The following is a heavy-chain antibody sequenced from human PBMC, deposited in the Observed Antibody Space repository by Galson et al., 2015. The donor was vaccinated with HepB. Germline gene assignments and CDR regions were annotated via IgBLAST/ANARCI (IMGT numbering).Heavy chain of an antibody. J-gene: IGHJ3*01. V-gene: IGHV6-1*01. CDR1: GDSVSSNSAA. D-gene: IGHD1-26*01. CDR2: IYYKSKWYS. CDR3: ASDNRPPMSVGATTSAFNV. Sequence: CAISGDSVSSNSAAWNWIRQSPSRGLEWLGRIYYKSKWYSDYAVSVKSRITINPDTSKNQFSLQLNSVTPEDTAVYYCASDNRPPMSVGATTSAFNVWGQGTKVTVSS.